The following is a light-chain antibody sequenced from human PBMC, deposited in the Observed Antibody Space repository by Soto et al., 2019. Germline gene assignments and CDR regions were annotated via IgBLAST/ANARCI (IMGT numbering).Light chain of an antibody. J-gene: IGLJ1*01. CDR2: SDD. V-gene: IGLV1-44*01. CDR1: SSNIGRNT. CDR3: QSYDSSLSGYV. Sequence: QSALTQPPSASGTPGQRVTISCSGSSSNIGRNTVNWYQQFPGTAPKLVISSDDQRPSGVPGRFSGSKSGTSASLAITGLQAEDEADYYCQSYDSSLSGYVFGTGTKVTVL.